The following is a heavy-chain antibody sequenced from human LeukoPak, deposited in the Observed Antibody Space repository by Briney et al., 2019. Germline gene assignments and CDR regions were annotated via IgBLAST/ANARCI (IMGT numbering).Heavy chain of an antibody. V-gene: IGHV3-21*01. CDR2: ISSSSYI. D-gene: IGHD2-2*01. J-gene: IGHJ6*03. Sequence: PGRSLRLSCAASGFTFSSYSMNWVRQAPGKGLEWVSSISSSSYIYYADSVKGRFTISRDNAKNSLYLQMNSLRAEDTAVYYCARVSSTGYYMDVWGKGTTVTVSS. CDR1: GFTFSSYS. CDR3: ARVSSTGYYMDV.